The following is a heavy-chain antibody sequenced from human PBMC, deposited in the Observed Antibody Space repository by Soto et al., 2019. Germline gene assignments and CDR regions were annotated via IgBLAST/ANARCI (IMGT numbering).Heavy chain of an antibody. CDR1: GYTFTDYY. J-gene: IGHJ6*02. CDR3: ARTYSSRYFYNQYSMDV. D-gene: IGHD3-22*01. V-gene: IGHV1-2*02. Sequence: QVQLVQSGAEVKRPGASVKVSCKASGYTFTDYYIHWVRQAPGHGLEWMGWINPTGGGTNYPQSFRGRVTMTRDTSISTAYMELSRLTSDDTAVFYCARTYSSRYFYNQYSMDVWGQGTTVTVSS. CDR2: INPTGGGT.